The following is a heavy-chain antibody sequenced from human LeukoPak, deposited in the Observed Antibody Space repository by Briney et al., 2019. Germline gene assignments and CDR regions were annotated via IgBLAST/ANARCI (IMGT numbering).Heavy chain of an antibody. J-gene: IGHJ4*02. CDR2: VTHDGRI. D-gene: IGHD4-17*01. CDR1: GGSFSDSY. V-gene: IGHV4-34*01. CDR3: ATIYGDILDFDS. Sequence: SETLSLTCAVHGGSFSDSYWNWIRQPPGKGLEWIGEVTHDGRINYNPSLRGRVTISVDTSMNQFSLRLTSVTAADTAVYYCATIYGDILDFDSWAQGDLVTVSS.